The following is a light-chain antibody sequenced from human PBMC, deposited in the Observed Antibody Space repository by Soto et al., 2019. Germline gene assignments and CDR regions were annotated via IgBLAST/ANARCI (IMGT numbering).Light chain of an antibody. Sequence: EIVLTQSPSTLSFSPRERATLSFTASQSVSSYLAGYQQKPGQAPRLLIYDASNRATGIPARCSGSGSGTDFTLTISSLEPEDVAVYYCQQRTDWSPWTFGQGTKVDIK. V-gene: IGKV3-11*01. J-gene: IGKJ1*01. CDR2: DAS. CDR1: QSVSSY. CDR3: QQRTDWSPWT.